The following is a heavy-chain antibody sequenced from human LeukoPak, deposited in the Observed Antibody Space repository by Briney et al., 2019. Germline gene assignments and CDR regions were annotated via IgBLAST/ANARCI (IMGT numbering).Heavy chain of an antibody. CDR1: GFTFSSYS. Sequence: PGGSLRHSCAASGFTFSSYSMNWVRQAPGKGLEWVSSISSGGSTIFYADSVKGRFTISRDNANNSLYLQMDNLRVDDTAIYYCATEGFCSGGSCLDHWGQGTLVTVSS. J-gene: IGHJ4*02. D-gene: IGHD2-15*01. V-gene: IGHV3-21*04. CDR3: ATEGFCSGGSCLDH. CDR2: ISSGGSTI.